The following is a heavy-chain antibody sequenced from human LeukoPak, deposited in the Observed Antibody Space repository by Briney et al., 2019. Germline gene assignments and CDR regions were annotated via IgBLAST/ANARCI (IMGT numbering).Heavy chain of an antibody. D-gene: IGHD1-26*01. CDR2: IRYDGSNK. CDR1: GFSFSSYG. Sequence: GGSLRLSCAASGFSFSSYGMHWVRRAPGKGLEWVAFIRYDGSNKDSADSVKGRFTISRDNAKNTLYLQMNSLRAEDTAVYYCARERVGAMTNWGQGTLVTVSS. J-gene: IGHJ4*02. CDR3: ARERVGAMTN. V-gene: IGHV3-30*02.